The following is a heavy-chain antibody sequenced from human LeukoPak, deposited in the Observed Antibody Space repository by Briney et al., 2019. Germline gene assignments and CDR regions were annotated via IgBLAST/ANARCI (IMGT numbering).Heavy chain of an antibody. CDR3: AREAQPPYYYDSSGYYSFDY. CDR2: IIPIFGTA. D-gene: IGHD3-22*01. V-gene: IGHV1-69*13. CDR1: GGTFSSYA. J-gene: IGHJ4*02. Sequence: VASVKVSCKASGGTFSSYAISWVRQAPGQGLEWMGGIIPIFGTANYAQKFQGRVTITADESTSTAYMELSSLRSEDTAVYYCAREAQPPYYYDSSGYYSFDYWGQGTLVTVSS.